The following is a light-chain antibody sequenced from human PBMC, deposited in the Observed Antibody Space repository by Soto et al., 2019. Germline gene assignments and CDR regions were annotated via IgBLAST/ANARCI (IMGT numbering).Light chain of an antibody. V-gene: IGLV2-23*01. Sequence: QSAVAQPASVSGSPGQSITISCTGTSGFVGSFSLVSWYQQHPGKAPKVMISEGHRRPSGVPDRFSGSTSVNSASLTISELQADDEADYYCCLYIGATTYVFGTGTKVTVL. CDR2: EGH. CDR1: SGFVGSFSL. CDR3: CLYIGATTYV. J-gene: IGLJ1*01.